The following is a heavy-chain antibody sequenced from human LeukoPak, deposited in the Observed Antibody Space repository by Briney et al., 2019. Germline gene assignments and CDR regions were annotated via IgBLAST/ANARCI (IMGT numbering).Heavy chain of an antibody. CDR2: FDPEDGET. V-gene: IGHV1-24*01. Sequence: ASVKVSCKVSGYTLTELSMHWVRQAPGKGLEWMGGFDPEDGETIYAQKFQGRVTITADKSTSTAYMELSSLRSEDTAVYYCARDQPRGVATSDYYYYYGMDVWGQGTTVTVSS. J-gene: IGHJ6*02. CDR3: ARDQPRGVATSDYYYYYGMDV. CDR1: GYTLTELS. D-gene: IGHD5-12*01.